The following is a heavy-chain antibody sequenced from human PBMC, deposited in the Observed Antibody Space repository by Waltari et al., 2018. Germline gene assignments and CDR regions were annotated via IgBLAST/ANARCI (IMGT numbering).Heavy chain of an antibody. D-gene: IGHD6-19*01. J-gene: IGHJ4*02. CDR1: GYTFTDYY. V-gene: IGHV1-69-2*01. CDR3: ATGTGYSSGWYVDY. Sequence: EVQLVQSGAEVKKPGATVQISCKASGYTFTDYYMHWVQQAPGKGLEWMGRVDPEDGETRYAEKFQGRVTRTEDTSTDTADRELSSLRSEDTAVYYCATGTGYSSGWYVDYWGQGTLVTVSS. CDR2: VDPEDGET.